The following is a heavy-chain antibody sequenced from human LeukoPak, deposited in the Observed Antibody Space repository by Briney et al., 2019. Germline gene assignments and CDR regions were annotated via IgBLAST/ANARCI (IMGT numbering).Heavy chain of an antibody. V-gene: IGHV4-34*01. CDR1: GGSISTYY. Sequence: PSETLSLTCTVSGGSISTYYWSWIRQPPGKGLEWIGETNHSGSTNYNPSLKSRVTISVDTSKNQFSLKLSSVTAADTAVYYCSRGVRWYYFDYWGQGTLVTVSS. J-gene: IGHJ4*02. D-gene: IGHD3-10*01. CDR2: TNHSGST. CDR3: SRGVRWYYFDY.